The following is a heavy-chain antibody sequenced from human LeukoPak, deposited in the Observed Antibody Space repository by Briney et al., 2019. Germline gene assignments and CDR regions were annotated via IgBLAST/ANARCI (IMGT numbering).Heavy chain of an antibody. J-gene: IGHJ4*01. D-gene: IGHD2-15*01. CDR2: ISGSGGST. CDR1: GFTFSSYA. Sequence: GGSLRLSCAASGFTFSSYAMSWVRQAPGKGLEWVSAISGSGGSTYYADSVKGRFTISRDNSKNTLYLQMNSLRAEDTAVYSCAKNGPVGVDAANSFDYGAKEPLVPFPS. CDR3: AKNGPVGVDAANSFDY. V-gene: IGHV3-23*01.